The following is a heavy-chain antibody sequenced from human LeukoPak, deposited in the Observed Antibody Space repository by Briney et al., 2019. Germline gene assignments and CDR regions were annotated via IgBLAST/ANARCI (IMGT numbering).Heavy chain of an antibody. CDR3: ARHPVVPAAPTW. Sequence: SETLSLTCAVYGGSFSGYYWSWIRQPPGKGLEWIGSIYYSGSTYYNPSLKSRVTISVDTSKNQFSLKLSSVTAADTAVYYCARHPVVPAAPTWWGQGTLVTVSS. CDR1: GGSFSGYY. J-gene: IGHJ4*02. CDR2: IYYSGST. V-gene: IGHV4-34*01. D-gene: IGHD2-2*01.